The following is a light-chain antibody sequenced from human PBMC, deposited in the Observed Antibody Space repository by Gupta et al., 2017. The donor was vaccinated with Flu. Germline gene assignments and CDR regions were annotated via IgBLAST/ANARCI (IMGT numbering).Light chain of an antibody. CDR2: AAS. CDR3: QQSYSTPWT. J-gene: IGKJ1*01. V-gene: IGKV1-39*01. CDR1: QSISNF. Sequence: GDRVTVTCRANQSISNFLTWYQQRPGKAPKLLMFAASTLQSGVPSRFSGGGSGTDFTLTITPLQPEDFATYYCQQSYSTPWTFGQGTKVEIK.